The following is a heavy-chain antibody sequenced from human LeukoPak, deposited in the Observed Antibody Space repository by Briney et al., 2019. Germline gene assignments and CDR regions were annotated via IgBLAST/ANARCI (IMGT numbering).Heavy chain of an antibody. CDR1: GGSISSYY. V-gene: IGHV4-59*01. J-gene: IGHJ2*01. CDR2: IYYSGST. CDR3: ARVEGVYFDL. Sequence: PSETLSLTCTVSGGSISSYYWSWIRQPPGRGLEWIGYIYYSGSTNYNPSLKSRVTISVDTSKNQFSLKLSSVTAADTAVYYCARVEGVYFDLWGRGTLVTVSS.